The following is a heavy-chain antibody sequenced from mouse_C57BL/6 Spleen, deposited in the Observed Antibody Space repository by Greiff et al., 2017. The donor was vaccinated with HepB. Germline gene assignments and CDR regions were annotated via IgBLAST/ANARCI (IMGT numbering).Heavy chain of an antibody. CDR3: ARDYYGSSPYAMDY. CDR2: ISSGGSYT. CDR1: GFTFSSYG. Sequence: EVKLMESGGDLVKPGGSLKLSCAASGFTFSSYGMSWVRQTPDKRLEWVATISSGGSYTYYPDSVKGRFTISRDNAKNTLYLQMSSLKSEDTAMYDCARDYYGSSPYAMDYWGQGTSVTVSS. D-gene: IGHD1-1*01. J-gene: IGHJ4*01. V-gene: IGHV5-6*01.